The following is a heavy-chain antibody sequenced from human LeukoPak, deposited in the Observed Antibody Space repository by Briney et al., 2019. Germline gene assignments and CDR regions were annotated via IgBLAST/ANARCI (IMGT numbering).Heavy chain of an antibody. V-gene: IGHV4-4*07. D-gene: IGHD3-22*01. CDR2: LYPGVST. J-gene: IGHJ6*03. Sequence: SETLSLTCTVSGGPIYSYYWSWIRQTAGKGLELIGRLYPGVSTNYNPSLKSRVTMSVDTSKNQFALKLSAVTAADTAVYYCARLKFYDSTGYSPGHYMDVWGKGTTVTVSS. CDR1: GGPIYSYY. CDR3: ARLKFYDSTGYSPGHYMDV.